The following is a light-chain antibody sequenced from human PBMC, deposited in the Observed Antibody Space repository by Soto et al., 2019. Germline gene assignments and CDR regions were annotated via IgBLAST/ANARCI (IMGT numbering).Light chain of an antibody. J-gene: IGKJ1*01. V-gene: IGKV3-20*01. Sequence: DIVLTQSPGTLSLSPGERATLSCRASHSVNSRLAWYQHKPGQAPRLLISGASSRATGIPDRFSGSGSATEFTLTISSLQPDDFATYYCQQYNSYSWTFGQGTKVDIK. CDR3: QQYNSYSWT. CDR1: HSVNSR. CDR2: GAS.